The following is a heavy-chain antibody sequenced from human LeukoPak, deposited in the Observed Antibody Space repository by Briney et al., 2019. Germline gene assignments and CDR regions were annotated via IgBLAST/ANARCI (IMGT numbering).Heavy chain of an antibody. CDR3: ARGRYLTTGGGAAAGFLDY. V-gene: IGHV4-34*01. Sequence: SETLSLTCAVYGGFFSGYYWSWIRQPPGKGLEWIGEINHSGSTNYNPSLKSRVTISVDTAQKQFSLRLSSVTAADTAVYYCARGRYLTTGGGAAAGFLDYWGQGTLVTVSS. CDR2: INHSGST. D-gene: IGHD6-13*01. CDR1: GGFFSGYY. J-gene: IGHJ4*02.